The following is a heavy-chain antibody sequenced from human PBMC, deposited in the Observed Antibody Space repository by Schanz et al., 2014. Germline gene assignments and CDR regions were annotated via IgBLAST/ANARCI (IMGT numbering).Heavy chain of an antibody. CDR1: GFTFSNHG. Sequence: QVQLVESGGGVVQPGRSLRLSCAASGFTFSNHGMHWVRQSPGKGLEWVALIWYDGSNEYYADSVKGRFTISRDNSKNTLYLQMNSLRGEDTAVYYCASPALVQGLMPEYYFDYWGQGTLVTVSS. D-gene: IGHD3-10*01. V-gene: IGHV3-33*01. CDR3: ASPALVQGLMPEYYFDY. J-gene: IGHJ4*02. CDR2: IWYDGSNE.